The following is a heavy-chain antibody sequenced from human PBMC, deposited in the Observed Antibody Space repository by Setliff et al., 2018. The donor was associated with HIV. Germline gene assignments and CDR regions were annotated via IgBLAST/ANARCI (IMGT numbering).Heavy chain of an antibody. CDR3: ASSPIITNGYYFDY. D-gene: IGHD2-8*01. V-gene: IGHV4-39*01. CDR2: IYSSGST. Sequence: PSETLSLTCTVSGGSTSTSGYYWGWIRQPPGKGREWIGSIYSSGSTYHNPSLKSRVTISVDTSKNQFSLKLSSVTAADTAVYYCASSPIITNGYYFDYWGPGTLVTVSS. J-gene: IGHJ4*02. CDR1: GGSTSTSGYY.